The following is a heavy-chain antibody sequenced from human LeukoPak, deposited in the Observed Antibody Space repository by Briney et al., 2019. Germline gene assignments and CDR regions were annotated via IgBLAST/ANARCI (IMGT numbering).Heavy chain of an antibody. CDR3: ARGDTQSKYRQFDS. J-gene: IGHJ4*02. CDR2: IKQDGSEK. Sequence: GGSLRLSCAASGFTFSSYWMSWVRQAPGKGLEWVANIKQDGSEKYYVDSVKGRFTISRDNAKNSLYLQMNSLRAEDTGVYYCARGDTQSKYRQFDSWGQGSLVIVSS. CDR1: GFTFSSYW. D-gene: IGHD3-16*02. V-gene: IGHV3-7*04.